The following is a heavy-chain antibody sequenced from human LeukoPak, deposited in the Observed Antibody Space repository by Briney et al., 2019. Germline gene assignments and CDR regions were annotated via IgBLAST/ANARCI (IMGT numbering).Heavy chain of an antibody. V-gene: IGHV1-2*04. CDR1: GYTFTGYY. CDR3: ARDRSPLFGETSRNWFDP. CDR2: INPNSGGT. D-gene: IGHD3-10*01. Sequence: ASVKVSCKASGYTFTGYYMHWVRQAPGQGLEWMGWINPNSGGTNYAQKFQGWVTMTRDTSISTAYMELSRLRSDDTAVYYCARDRSPLFGETSRNWFDPWGQGTLVTVSS. J-gene: IGHJ5*02.